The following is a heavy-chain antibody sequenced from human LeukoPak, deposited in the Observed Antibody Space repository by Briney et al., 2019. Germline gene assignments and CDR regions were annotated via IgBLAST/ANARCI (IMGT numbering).Heavy chain of an antibody. CDR3: ARDRVMVDLGYCSGTRCPPPDWFDP. D-gene: IGHD2-2*01. V-gene: IGHV1-18*01. Sequence: GASVKVSCKASGYTFTSYGISWVRQAPGQGLEWMGWISAYNGNTNYAQNLQGRVTMTTDTSTSTAYIELRSLRSDDPAVYCCARDRVMVDLGYCSGTRCPPPDWFDPWGQGTLVTVSS. CDR1: GYTFTSYG. CDR2: ISAYNGNT. J-gene: IGHJ5*02.